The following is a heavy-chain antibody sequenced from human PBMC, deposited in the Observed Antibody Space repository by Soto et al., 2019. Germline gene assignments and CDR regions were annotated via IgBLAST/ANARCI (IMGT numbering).Heavy chain of an antibody. V-gene: IGHV1-18*01. CDR1: GYTFTTYG. CDR3: ARVFVSVTAPFDY. D-gene: IGHD2-21*02. CDR2: ISGYNGNT. J-gene: IGHJ4*02. Sequence: QVQLVQSGGEVKKPGASVKVSCKTSGYTFTTYGISWVRQAPGQGLEWMGWISGYNGNTQYTQSLQGRVTITTKYSTSTAYMELMSLRPDDTAVYYCARVFVSVTAPFDYWGQGTLVTVSS.